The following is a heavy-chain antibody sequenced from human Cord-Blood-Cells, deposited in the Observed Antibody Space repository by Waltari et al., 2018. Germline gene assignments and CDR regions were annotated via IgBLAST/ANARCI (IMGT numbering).Heavy chain of an antibody. D-gene: IGHD3-9*01. V-gene: IGHV3-33*01. Sequence: QVQLVESGGGVVLPGRSLRLSCAASGFTFSSYGMHWVRQAPGKGLEWVAVIWYDGSNKYYADSVKGRFTISRDNSKNTLYLQMNSLRAEDTAVYYCARDRAILTGYDAFDIWGQGTMVTVSS. CDR2: IWYDGSNK. J-gene: IGHJ3*02. CDR3: ARDRAILTGYDAFDI. CDR1: GFTFSSYG.